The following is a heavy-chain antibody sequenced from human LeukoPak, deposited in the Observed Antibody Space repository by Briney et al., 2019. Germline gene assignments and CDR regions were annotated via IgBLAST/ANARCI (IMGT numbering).Heavy chain of an antibody. Sequence: GGSLRLSCAASGFTFSGSAMHWVRQASGRGLEWVSSINSSSSYIYYADSVKGRFTISRDNAKNSLYLQMNSLRAEDTAVYYCARDLVAAADNWFDPWGQGTLVTVSS. V-gene: IGHV3-21*01. CDR2: INSSSSYI. J-gene: IGHJ5*02. CDR1: GFTFSGSA. CDR3: ARDLVAAADNWFDP. D-gene: IGHD6-13*01.